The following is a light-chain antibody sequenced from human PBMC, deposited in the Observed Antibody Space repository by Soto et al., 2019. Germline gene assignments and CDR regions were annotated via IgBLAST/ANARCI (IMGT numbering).Light chain of an antibody. CDR2: DAS. CDR1: QSISSW. J-gene: IGKJ2*01. Sequence: DIQMTQSPSTLPASVGDRVTITCRASQSISSWLAWYQQKPGKAPKLLIYDASSLESGVPSRFSGSGSGTECSLTISSLQPDDFATYYCQQDECYVNTFSQGTKLEIK. V-gene: IGKV1-5*01. CDR3: QQDECYVNT.